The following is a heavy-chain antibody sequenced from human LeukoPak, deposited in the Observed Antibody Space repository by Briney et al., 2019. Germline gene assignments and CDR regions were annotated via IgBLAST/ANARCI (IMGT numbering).Heavy chain of an antibody. CDR2: ISGSGSKT. V-gene: IGHV3-23*01. CDR1: GFTFSTCA. Sequence: RGSLRLSCAASGFTFSTCAINWVRQAPGKGLEWVSAISGSGSKTFCADSVKGRFTISRDNPKNTLYLQMNSLRPEDTAVYYCVKEPRGYSFSFDIWGQGTMVTVSS. D-gene: IGHD5-18*01. CDR3: VKEPRGYSFSFDI. J-gene: IGHJ3*02.